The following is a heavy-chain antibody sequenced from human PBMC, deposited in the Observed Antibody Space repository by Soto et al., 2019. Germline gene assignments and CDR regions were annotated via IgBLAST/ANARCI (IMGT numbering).Heavy chain of an antibody. Sequence: SETLSLTCTVSGGSISSYYWSWIRQPPGKGLEWIGYIYDSGITDYNPSLKSRGTISVDTSKNQFSLKLSSVTAADTAVYYCACDYSGSGSYYNLLAYWGQGSLVTVSS. D-gene: IGHD3-10*01. J-gene: IGHJ4*02. CDR3: ACDYSGSGSYYNLLAY. CDR2: IYDSGIT. V-gene: IGHV4-59*01. CDR1: GGSISSYY.